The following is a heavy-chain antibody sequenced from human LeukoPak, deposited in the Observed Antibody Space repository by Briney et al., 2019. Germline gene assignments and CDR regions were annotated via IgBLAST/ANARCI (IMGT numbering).Heavy chain of an antibody. Sequence: GGSLRLSCAASGFTFSSYNMNWVRQAPGKGLEWVSYISSSSSTIYYADSVKGRFTISRDNAKNSLYLQMNSLRAEDTAVYYCARDGVYDSSVLDAFDIWGQGTMVTVSS. J-gene: IGHJ3*02. CDR2: ISSSSSTI. D-gene: IGHD3-22*01. CDR1: GFTFSSYN. V-gene: IGHV3-48*04. CDR3: ARDGVYDSSVLDAFDI.